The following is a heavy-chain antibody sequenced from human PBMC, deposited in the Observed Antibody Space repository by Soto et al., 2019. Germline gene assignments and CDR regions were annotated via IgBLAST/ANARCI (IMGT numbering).Heavy chain of an antibody. Sequence: SETLSLTCTVSGGSISSHSWSWVRQPPGKGLEWIGYISHSGSTNYNPSLNSRVSISRDTFKNQLSLQLSSVTAADTALYYCTRDYSRALDYWGQGTLVTVS. CDR2: ISHSGST. CDR1: GGSISSHS. CDR3: TRDYSRALDY. V-gene: IGHV4-59*11. J-gene: IGHJ4*02. D-gene: IGHD2-21*01.